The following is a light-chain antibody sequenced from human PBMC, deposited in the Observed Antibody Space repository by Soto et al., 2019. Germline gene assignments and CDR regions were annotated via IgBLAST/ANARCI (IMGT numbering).Light chain of an antibody. J-gene: IGLJ2*01. CDR2: EVS. CDR1: SSDVGAYNY. V-gene: IGLV2-8*01. Sequence: QSVLTQPPSASGSPGQSVTISCTGTSSDVGAYNYVSWYQQHPGKAPKLMIYEVSKRPSGVPHRFSGSKSGNTASLTVSGLQAEDESDYYCSSYAGSNNWVFGGGTKVTVL. CDR3: SSYAGSNNWV.